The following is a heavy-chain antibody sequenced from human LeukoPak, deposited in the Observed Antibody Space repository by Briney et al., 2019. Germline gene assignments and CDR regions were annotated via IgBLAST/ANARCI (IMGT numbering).Heavy chain of an antibody. D-gene: IGHD6-13*01. CDR3: ARSDSSLYYFDY. J-gene: IGHJ4*02. V-gene: IGHV4-59*01. Sequence: SETLSLTCTVSGGSISSYYWSWIRQPPGKGRKWIGYIYYGGSTNYKPSLKSRVTISVDTSKNQFSLKLSSVTAADTAVYYCARSDSSLYYFDYWGQGTLVTVSS. CDR1: GGSISSYY. CDR2: IYYGGST.